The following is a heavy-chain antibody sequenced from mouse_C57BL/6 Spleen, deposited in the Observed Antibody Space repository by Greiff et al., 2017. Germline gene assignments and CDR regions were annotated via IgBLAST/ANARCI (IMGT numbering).Heavy chain of an antibody. D-gene: IGHD2-5*01. CDR2: ISSGGDYI. CDR3: TRAYSNYKYYFDY. V-gene: IGHV5-9-1*02. J-gene: IGHJ2*01. CDR1: GFTFSSYA. Sequence: EVKLEESGEGLVKPGGSLKLSCAASGFTFSSYAMSWVRQTPEKRLEWVAYISSGGDYIYYADTVKGRFTISRANARNNLYLQMSSLKSEDTAMYYCTRAYSNYKYYFDYGGQGTTLTVSS.